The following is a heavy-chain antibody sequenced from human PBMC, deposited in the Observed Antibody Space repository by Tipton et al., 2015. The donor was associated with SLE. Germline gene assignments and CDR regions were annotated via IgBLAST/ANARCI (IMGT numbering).Heavy chain of an antibody. Sequence: GSLRLSCTTSGFLFRIYAMSWVRQAPGKGLEWVSVIYDGASSSYYADSVKGRLTISRDNSKNTVYLQMNSLRAEDTAVYYCVKGVGKYPYFGYLDVGGNGTTVSVSS. CDR3: VKGVGKYPYFGYLDV. V-gene: IGHV3-23*03. D-gene: IGHD2-2*01. CDR1: GFLFRIYA. CDR2: IYDGASSS. J-gene: IGHJ6*03.